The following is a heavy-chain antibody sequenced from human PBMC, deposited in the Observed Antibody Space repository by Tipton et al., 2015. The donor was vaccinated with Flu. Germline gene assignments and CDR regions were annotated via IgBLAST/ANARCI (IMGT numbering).Heavy chain of an antibody. V-gene: IGHV4-59*08. CDR3: ASSPPRGVIVY. Sequence: GLVKPSETLSLTCTVSGGSISSYYWSWIRQPPGKGLEWIGSIYHSGSTYYNPSLKSRVTISVDTSKNQFSLKLSSVTAADTAVYYCASSPPRGVIVYWGQGTLVTVSS. D-gene: IGHD3-16*02. CDR2: IYHSGST. J-gene: IGHJ4*02. CDR1: GGSISSYY.